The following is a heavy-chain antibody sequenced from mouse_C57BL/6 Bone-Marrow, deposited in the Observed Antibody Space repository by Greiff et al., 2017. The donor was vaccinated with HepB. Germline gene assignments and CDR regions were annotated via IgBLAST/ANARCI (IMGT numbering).Heavy chain of an antibody. CDR3: TRHYYGSIYEGWYFDV. CDR2: IDPETGGT. D-gene: IGHD1-1*01. J-gene: IGHJ1*03. CDR1: GYTFTDYE. Sequence: QVQLQQSGAELVRPGASVTLSCKASGYTFTDYEMHWVKQTPVHGLEWIGAIDPETGGTAYNQKFKGKAILTADKSSSTAYMELRSLTSEDSAVYYCTRHYYGSIYEGWYFDVWGTGTTVTVSS. V-gene: IGHV1-15*01.